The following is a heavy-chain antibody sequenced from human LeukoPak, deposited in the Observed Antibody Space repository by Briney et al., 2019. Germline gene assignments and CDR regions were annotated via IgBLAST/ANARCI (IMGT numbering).Heavy chain of an antibody. J-gene: IGHJ6*03. Sequence: PSETLSLTCTVSGGSISSSSYYWSWIRQPPGKGLEWIGYIYYSGSTNYNPSLKSRVTISVDTSKNQFSLKLSSVTAADTAVYYCARDSYSSSSLYYYYYMDVWGKGTTVTVSS. V-gene: IGHV4-61*01. CDR2: IYYSGST. D-gene: IGHD6-6*01. CDR3: ARDSYSSSSLYYYYYMDV. CDR1: GGSISSSSYY.